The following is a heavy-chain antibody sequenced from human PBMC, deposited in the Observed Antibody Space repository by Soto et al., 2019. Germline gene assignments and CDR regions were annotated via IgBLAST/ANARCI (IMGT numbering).Heavy chain of an antibody. CDR1: GFTFSSYA. Sequence: QVQLVESGGGVVQPGRSLRLSCAASGFTFSSYAMHWVRQAPGKGLEWVAVISYDGSNKYYADSVKGRFTISRDNSKNTLYLQMNSLRAEDTAVYYCAREWGRYSSSSTWYFDLWGRGTLVTVSS. CDR2: ISYDGSNK. V-gene: IGHV3-30-3*01. D-gene: IGHD6-6*01. CDR3: AREWGRYSSSSTWYFDL. J-gene: IGHJ2*01.